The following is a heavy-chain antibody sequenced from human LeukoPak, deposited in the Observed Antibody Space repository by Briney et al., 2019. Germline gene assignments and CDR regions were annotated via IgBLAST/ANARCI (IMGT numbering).Heavy chain of an antibody. J-gene: IGHJ4*02. CDR1: GFTFSNAW. CDR2: ISSSGSTI. V-gene: IGHV3-11*04. CDR3: ARGTYYYGRGLDY. Sequence: PGGSLRLSCAASGFTFSNAWMSWVRQAPGKGLEWVSYISSSGSTIYYADSVKGRFTISRDNAKNSLYLQMNSLRAEDTAVYYCARGTYYYGRGLDYWGQGTLVTVSS. D-gene: IGHD3-10*01.